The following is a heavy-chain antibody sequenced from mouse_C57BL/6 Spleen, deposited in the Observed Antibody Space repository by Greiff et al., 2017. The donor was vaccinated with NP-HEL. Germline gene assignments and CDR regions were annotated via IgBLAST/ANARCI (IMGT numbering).Heavy chain of an antibody. CDR3: TGLRRNFDY. V-gene: IGHV1-15*01. CDR2: IDPETGGT. J-gene: IGHJ2*01. CDR1: GYTFTDYE. D-gene: IGHD2-12*01. Sequence: VHLVESGAELVRPGASVTLSCKASGYTFTDYEMHWVKQTPVHGLEWIGAIDPETGGTAYNQKFKGKAILTADKSSSTAYMELRSLTSEDSAVYYCTGLRRNFDYWGQGTTLTVSS.